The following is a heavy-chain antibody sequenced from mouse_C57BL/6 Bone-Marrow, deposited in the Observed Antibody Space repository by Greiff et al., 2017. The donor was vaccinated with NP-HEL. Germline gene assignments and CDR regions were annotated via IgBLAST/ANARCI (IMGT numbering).Heavy chain of an antibody. D-gene: IGHD1-1*01. V-gene: IGHV14-4*01. CDR3: TTSYYGSRGYWYFDV. J-gene: IGHJ1*03. CDR1: GFNFKDDY. CDR2: IDPENGDT. Sequence: EVQLQQSGAELVRPGASVKLSCTASGFNFKDDYMHWVKQRPEQGLEWIGWIDPENGDTEYASKFQGKATITADTSSNTAYLQLSSLTSEDTAVYYCTTSYYGSRGYWYFDVWGTGTTVTVSA.